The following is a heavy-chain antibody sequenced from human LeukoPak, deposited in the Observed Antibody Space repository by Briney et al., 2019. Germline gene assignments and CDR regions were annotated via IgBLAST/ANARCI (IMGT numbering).Heavy chain of an antibody. CDR2: INPNNGGT. J-gene: IGHJ3*01. V-gene: IGHV1-2*02. Sequence: EPSVTVSCKASGYTFTGNHLHWVRPAPGQGLEWMGWINPNNGGTSFAQNFQGRVTLTRDTSIITAYMELSTLRSDDTAVYYCARGAGPKAFDVWGQETIVPVST. CDR1: GYTFTGNH. CDR3: ARGAGPKAFDV.